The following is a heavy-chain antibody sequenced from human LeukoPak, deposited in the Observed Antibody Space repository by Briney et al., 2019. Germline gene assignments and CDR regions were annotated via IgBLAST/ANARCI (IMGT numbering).Heavy chain of an antibody. CDR1: GFTFSRYW. J-gene: IGHJ4*02. Sequence: PGGSLRLSCAPSGFTFSRYWMRWVRQAAGKGLAWVANIKQDGSEKYYVDSVKGRFTISRDHAKNSLYLQMNSLRAEDTAVYYFARVTMAFDYWGQGTLVTVSS. D-gene: IGHD3-10*01. CDR3: ARVTMAFDY. V-gene: IGHV3-7*05. CDR2: IKQDGSEK.